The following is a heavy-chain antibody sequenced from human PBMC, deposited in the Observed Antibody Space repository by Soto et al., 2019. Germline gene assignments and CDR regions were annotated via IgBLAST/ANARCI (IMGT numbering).Heavy chain of an antibody. J-gene: IGHJ4*02. CDR2: ISGSGGST. CDR1: GFTFSSYA. CDR3: VNYYDSSGYYMYYFDY. V-gene: IGHV3-23*01. Sequence: GGSLRLSCAASGFTFSSYAMSWARQAPGKGLEWVSAISGSGGSTYYADSVKGRFTISRDNSKNTLYLQMNSLRAEDTAVYYCVNYYDSSGYYMYYFDYWGQGTLVTVSS. D-gene: IGHD3-22*01.